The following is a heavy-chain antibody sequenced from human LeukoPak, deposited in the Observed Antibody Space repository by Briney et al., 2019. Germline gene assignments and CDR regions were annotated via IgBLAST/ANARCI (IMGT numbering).Heavy chain of an antibody. CDR1: GYTFTSYY. Sequence: ASVKVSCKTSGYTFTSYYISWVRQAPGQGLEWMAWISAYNGNTKYAQKLQGRVTMTTDTSTSTAYMELRSLRSDDTAVYYCARDPLRFGELLGYFDYRGQGTLVTVSS. D-gene: IGHD3-10*01. J-gene: IGHJ4*02. CDR2: ISAYNGNT. V-gene: IGHV1-18*01. CDR3: ARDPLRFGELLGYFDY.